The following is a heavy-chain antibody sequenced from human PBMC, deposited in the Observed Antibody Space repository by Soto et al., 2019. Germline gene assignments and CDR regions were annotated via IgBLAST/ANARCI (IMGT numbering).Heavy chain of an antibody. CDR2: IIPIFGTA. V-gene: IGHV1-69*13. J-gene: IGHJ5*02. D-gene: IGHD3-3*01. Sequence: ASVKVSCKASGGTFSSYAISWVRQAPGQGLEWMGGIIPIFGTANYAQKFQGRVTITADESTSTAYMELSSLRSEDTAVCYCARGPFVERERFLEWAPSEVAKWFDPWGQGTLVTVSS. CDR3: ARGPFVERERFLEWAPSEVAKWFDP. CDR1: GGTFSSYA.